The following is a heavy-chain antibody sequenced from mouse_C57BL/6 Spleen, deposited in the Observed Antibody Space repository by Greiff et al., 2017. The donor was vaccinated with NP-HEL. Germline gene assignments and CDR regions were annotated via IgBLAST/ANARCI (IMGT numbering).Heavy chain of an antibody. V-gene: IGHV1-15*01. CDR2: IDPETGGT. J-gene: IGHJ2*01. D-gene: IGHD2-5*01. CDR1: GYTFTDYE. CDR3: TDSNYDYFDY. Sequence: QVQLQQSGAELVRPGASVTLSCKASGYTFTDYEMHWVKQTPVHGLEWIGAIDPETGGTAYNQKFKGKAILTADKSSSTAYMELRSLTSEDSAVYYCTDSNYDYFDYWGQGTTLTVSS.